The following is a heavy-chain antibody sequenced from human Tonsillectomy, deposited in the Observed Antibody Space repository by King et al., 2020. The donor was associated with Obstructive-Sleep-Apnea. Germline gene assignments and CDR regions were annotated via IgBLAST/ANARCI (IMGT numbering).Heavy chain of an antibody. J-gene: IGHJ4*02. CDR2: ISWNSGSI. D-gene: IGHD6-19*01. CDR1: GFTFDDYA. Sequence: VQLVESGGGLVQTGRSLRLSCAASGFTFDDYAMHWVRQAPGKGLEWVSGISWNSGSIGYADSVKGRFTISRDNAKNSLYLQMNSLRAEDTALYYCAKGGNIAVAGTVDYWGQGTLVTVSS. CDR3: AKGGNIAVAGTVDY. V-gene: IGHV3-9*01.